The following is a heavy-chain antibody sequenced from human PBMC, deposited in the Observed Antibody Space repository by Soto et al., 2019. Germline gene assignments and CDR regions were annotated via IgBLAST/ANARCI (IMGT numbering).Heavy chain of an antibody. CDR1: GYTFTGYY. CDR2: INPNSGST. CDR3: ARGYCSGGSCYSDDAFDI. Sequence: ASVKVSCKASGYTFTGYYMHWVRQAPGQGLEWMGWINPNSGSTNCAQKFQGWVTMTRDTSISTAYMELSRLRSDDTAVYYCARGYCSGGSCYSDDAFDIWGQGTMVTVSS. D-gene: IGHD2-15*01. J-gene: IGHJ3*02. V-gene: IGHV1-2*04.